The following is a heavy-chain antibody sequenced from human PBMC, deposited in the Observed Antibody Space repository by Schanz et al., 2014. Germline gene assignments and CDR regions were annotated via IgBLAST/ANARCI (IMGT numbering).Heavy chain of an antibody. Sequence: EVQLAESGGGLVQPGGSLRLSCAASGFTFSSHWMHWVRQVPGKGLVWVSRIKSDGSSTSYADSVKGRFTISRDSSKNTLYLQMSSLRADDTAVYYCAKAADWPVTRFDPWGQGTLVTVSS. CDR3: AKAADWPVTRFDP. CDR1: GFTFSSHW. V-gene: IGHV3-74*02. CDR2: IKSDGSST. J-gene: IGHJ5*02. D-gene: IGHD3-9*01.